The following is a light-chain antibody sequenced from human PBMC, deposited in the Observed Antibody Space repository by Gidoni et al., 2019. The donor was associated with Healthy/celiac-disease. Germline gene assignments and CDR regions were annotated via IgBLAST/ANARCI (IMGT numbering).Light chain of an antibody. CDR1: QGISSY. Sequence: AIRMTQSPSSFSASTGDRVTITCRASQGISSYLAWYQQKPGKAPKLLIYAASTLQRGVPSRFSGSGPGTDFTLTISCLQSEDFATYYCQQYYSYPYTFGQGTKLEIK. V-gene: IGKV1-8*01. CDR3: QQYYSYPYT. CDR2: AAS. J-gene: IGKJ2*01.